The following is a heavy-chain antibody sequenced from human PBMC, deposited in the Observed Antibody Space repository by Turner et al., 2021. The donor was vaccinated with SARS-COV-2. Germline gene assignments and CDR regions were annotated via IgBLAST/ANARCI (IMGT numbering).Heavy chain of an antibody. CDR1: GFTFRSNW. Sequence: EVQLVESGGGLVQPGGSLRLSCAASGFTFRSNWMHWVRQAPGKGLVWVSRNGSTTDYADSVKGRFSVSRDNAKNTLYLQMNSLRAEDTALYYCATAESDYWGQGTLVTVSS. CDR2: NGSTT. J-gene: IGHJ4*02. CDR3: ATAESDY. D-gene: IGHD3-10*01. V-gene: IGHV3-74*01.